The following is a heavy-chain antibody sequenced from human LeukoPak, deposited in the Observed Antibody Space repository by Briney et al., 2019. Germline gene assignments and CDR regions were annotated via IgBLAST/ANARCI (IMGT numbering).Heavy chain of an antibody. V-gene: IGHV1-69*01. D-gene: IGHD2-21*01. CDR2: IIPIFGTA. J-gene: IGHJ5*02. CDR3: ASAPSDSNWFDP. Sequence: SVKVSCKASGGTFSSYAISWVRQAPGQGLEWMGGIIPIFGTANYAQKFQGRVTITADESTSTAYMELSSLRFEDTAVYYCASAPSDSNWFDPWGQGTLVTVSS. CDR1: GGTFSSYA.